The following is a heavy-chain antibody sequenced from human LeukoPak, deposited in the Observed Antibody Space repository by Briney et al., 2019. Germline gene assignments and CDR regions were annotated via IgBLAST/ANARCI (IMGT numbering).Heavy chain of an antibody. V-gene: IGHV4-30-4*01. Sequence: SETLSLTCTVSGGSISSGDYYWSWIRQPPGKGLEWIGYIYYSGSTYYNPSLKSRVTISVDTSKNQFSLRLSSVTAADTAVYYCARDLRAPLNYPEHSYYHYMDVWGKGTTVTVSS. CDR2: IYYSGST. D-gene: IGHD3-10*01. CDR3: ARDLRAPLNYPEHSYYHYMDV. CDR1: GGSISSGDYY. J-gene: IGHJ6*03.